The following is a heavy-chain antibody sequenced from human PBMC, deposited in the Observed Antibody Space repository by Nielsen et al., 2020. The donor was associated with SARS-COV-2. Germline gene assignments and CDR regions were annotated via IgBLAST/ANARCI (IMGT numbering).Heavy chain of an antibody. CDR3: ARDRPGYSSGWRFGHDY. D-gene: IGHD6-19*01. CDR2: IIPIFGTA. V-gene: IGHV1-69*13. CDR1: GYTFTSYG. Sequence: SVKVSCKASGYTFTSYGISWVRQAPGQGLEWMGGIIPIFGTANYAQKFQGRVTITADESTSTAYMELSSLRSEDTAVYYCARDRPGYSSGWRFGHDYWGQGTLVTVSS. J-gene: IGHJ4*02.